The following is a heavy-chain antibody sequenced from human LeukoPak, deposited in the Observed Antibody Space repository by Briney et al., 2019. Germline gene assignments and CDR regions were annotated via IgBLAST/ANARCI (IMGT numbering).Heavy chain of an antibody. D-gene: IGHD5-12*01. V-gene: IGHV4-59*01. CDR3: ARTVSGYYSYA. CDR2: VAYSGST. J-gene: IGHJ5*02. Sequence: SETLSLTCTVSGGSTNSYYWSWIRQSPGKGLEWMGYVAYSGSTNYNPSHKSRVTISLDTSKNQFSLKLSSVTAADTAVYYCARTVSGYYSYAWGPGTLVTVSS. CDR1: GGSTNSYY.